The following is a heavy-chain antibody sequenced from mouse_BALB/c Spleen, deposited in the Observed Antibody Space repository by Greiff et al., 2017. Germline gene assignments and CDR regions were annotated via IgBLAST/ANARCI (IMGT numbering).Heavy chain of an antibody. J-gene: IGHJ3*01. Sequence: EVKLQESGPGLVKPSQSLSLTCSVTGYSITSGYYWNWIRQFPGNKLEWMGYISYDGSNNYNPSLKNRISITRDTSKNQFFLKLNSVTTEDTATYYCASPYDYGLYWGQGTLVTVSA. CDR3: ASPYDYGLY. V-gene: IGHV3-6*02. CDR2: ISYDGSN. D-gene: IGHD2-4*01. CDR1: GYSITSGYY.